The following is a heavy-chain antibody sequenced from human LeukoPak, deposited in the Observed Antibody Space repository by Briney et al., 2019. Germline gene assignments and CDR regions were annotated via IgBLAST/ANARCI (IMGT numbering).Heavy chain of an antibody. J-gene: IGHJ4*02. CDR1: GFTFSSYS. D-gene: IGHD3-22*01. CDR2: ISSSGSTI. V-gene: IGHV3-48*04. Sequence: GGSLRLSCAASGFTFSSYSMNWVRQAPGKGLEWVSSISSSGSTIYYADSVKGRFTISRDNAKNSLYLQMNSLRAEDTAVYYCARESTYYYDSSGYYGYWGQGTLVTVSS. CDR3: ARESTYYYDSSGYYGY.